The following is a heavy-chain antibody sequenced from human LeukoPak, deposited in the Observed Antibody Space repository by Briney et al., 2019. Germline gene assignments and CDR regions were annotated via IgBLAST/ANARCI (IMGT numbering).Heavy chain of an antibody. J-gene: IGHJ3*02. CDR1: GFTFSDYT. V-gene: IGHV3-69-1*01. Sequence: PGGSLRLSCATSGFTFSDYTMNWVRQAPGKGLEWVSSIGTSGSKYYADSVRGRFTISRDNAKNSVFLQMDSLRAEDTAVYYCARRREPEIWGQGTMVTVSS. D-gene: IGHD1-14*01. CDR3: ARRREPEI. CDR2: IGTSGSK.